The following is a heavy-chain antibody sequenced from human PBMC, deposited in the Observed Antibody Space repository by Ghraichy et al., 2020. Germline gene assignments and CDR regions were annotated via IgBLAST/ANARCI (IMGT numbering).Heavy chain of an antibody. D-gene: IGHD4-11*01. CDR2: IYPGDSDT. V-gene: IGHV5-51*01. J-gene: IGHJ5*02. CDR3: ATLSYSKEREVVWFDP. CDR1: GYSFTSYW. Sequence: GESLNISCKGSGYSFTSYWIGWVRQMPGKGLEWMGIIYPGDSDTRYSPSFQGQVTISADKSISTAYLQWSSLKASDTAMYYCATLSYSKEREVVWFDPWGQGTLVTVSS.